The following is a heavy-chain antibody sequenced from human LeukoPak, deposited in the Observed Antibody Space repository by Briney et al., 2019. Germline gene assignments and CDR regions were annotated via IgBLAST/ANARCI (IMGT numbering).Heavy chain of an antibody. J-gene: IGHJ6*02. V-gene: IGHV1-18*01. CDR2: ISAYNGNT. CDR3: ARDSWSGYSPNYYGMDV. CDR1: GYTFTSYG. D-gene: IGHD3-3*01. Sequence: GASVKVSCKASGYTFTSYGISWVRQAPGQGLEWMGWISAYNGNTNYAQKLQGRVTMTTDTSTSTAYMELRSLRSDDTAVYYCARDSWSGYSPNYYGMDVWGQGTTVTVSS.